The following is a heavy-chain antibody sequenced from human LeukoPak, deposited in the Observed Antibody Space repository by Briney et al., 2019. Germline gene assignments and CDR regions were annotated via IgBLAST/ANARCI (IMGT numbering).Heavy chain of an antibody. CDR1: GFTFSTYD. J-gene: IGHJ4*02. V-gene: IGHV3-48*03. CDR3: ARGLRNTILGGDYY. CDR2: ISGSGGNI. Sequence: PGGSLRLSCAASGFTFSTYDMKWVRQAPGKGLEWVSHISGSGGNIGYADSVKGRFTISRDNAKNSLYLQMNSLRADDTAVYYCARGLRNTILGGDYYWGQGTLVTVSS. D-gene: IGHD3-3*01.